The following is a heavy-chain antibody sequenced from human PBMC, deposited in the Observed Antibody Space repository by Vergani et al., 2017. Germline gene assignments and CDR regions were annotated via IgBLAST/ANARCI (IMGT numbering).Heavy chain of an antibody. V-gene: IGHV3-9*02. CDR3: AKDLGTSSGGGWFDP. CDR1: GFTSAGYA. D-gene: IGHD6-6*01. CDR2: ISWNSNSI. Sequence: EVQLEESGGGLVLPGRSLRLSCVASGFTSAGYAMYWVRQAPGKGLEWVSGISWNSNSIGYADSVKGRFTISRDNAKNSLYLQMNSLRAEDTALCYCAKDLGTSSGGGWFDPWGQGTLVTVSS. J-gene: IGHJ5*02.